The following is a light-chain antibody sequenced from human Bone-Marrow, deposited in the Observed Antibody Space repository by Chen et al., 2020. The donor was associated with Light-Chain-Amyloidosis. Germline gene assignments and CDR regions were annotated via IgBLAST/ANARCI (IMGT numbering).Light chain of an antibody. V-gene: IGKV3-15*01. CDR3: QQYNNWPYT. J-gene: IGKJ2*01. CDR1: QSVSSN. Sequence: EIVMTQSPATLSVSPGERATLSCRASQSVSSNLAWYRQKPGQAPRLLIYGVSTRATGIPARFSGSGSGTEFTLTISSLQSEDFAVYYCQQYNNWPYTFGQWTKLEIK. CDR2: GVS.